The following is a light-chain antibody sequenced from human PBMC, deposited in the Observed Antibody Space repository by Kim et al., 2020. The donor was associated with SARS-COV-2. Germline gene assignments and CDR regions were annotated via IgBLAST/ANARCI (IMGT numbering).Light chain of an antibody. CDR3: QQVYNTPYT. CDR1: QSVYGY. V-gene: IGKV1-39*01. Sequence: DIQMTQSPSSLSASVGDRVAITCRASQSVYGYLNWYQHKSGQAPALLIYVTSTLQTAVPSRFSGNGSATDYTLTINSLQPEDFATYYCQQVYNTPYTFGQGTKLEI. J-gene: IGKJ2*01. CDR2: VTS.